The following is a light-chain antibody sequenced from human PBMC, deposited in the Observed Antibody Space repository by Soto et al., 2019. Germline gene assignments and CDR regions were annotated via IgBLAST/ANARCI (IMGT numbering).Light chain of an antibody. CDR1: QSVSSY. CDR3: QQYGSAPFT. Sequence: ELVLTQSPATLSLSAGESATLSCRASQSVSSYLAWYQQKTGQAPRLLIYDASNRATGIPDRFSGSGSGTDLKLTISRLEPEDFAVYYCQQYGSAPFTCGPGTKVDIK. CDR2: DAS. J-gene: IGKJ3*01. V-gene: IGKV3-20*01.